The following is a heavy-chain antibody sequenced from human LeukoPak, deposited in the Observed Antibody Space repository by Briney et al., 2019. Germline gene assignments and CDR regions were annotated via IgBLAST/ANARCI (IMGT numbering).Heavy chain of an antibody. J-gene: IGHJ4*02. CDR2: IYHSGST. CDR1: GYSISSGYY. CDR3: ARLRSTSGLHY. Sequence: SETLSLTCTVSGYSISSGYYWGWIRQPPGKGLEWIGSIYHSGSTYYNPSLKSRVTISVDTSKNQFSLKLSSVAAADTAVYYCARLRSTSGLHYWGRGTLVTVSS. D-gene: IGHD2-2*01. V-gene: IGHV4-38-2*02.